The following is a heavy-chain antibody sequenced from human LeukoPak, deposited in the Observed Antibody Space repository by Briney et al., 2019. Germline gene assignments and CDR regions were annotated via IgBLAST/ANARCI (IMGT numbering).Heavy chain of an antibody. D-gene: IGHD2-15*01. CDR3: AMYWGIYCSGCSCYSVYFDY. V-gene: IGHV1-46*03. Sequence: ASVTVSLKASGYTFTNYYMYWVRQAPGQGLEWMGIMNTSGGRTSNAQKFQGRVTMTRDTSTSTLYMELITLRSEHTIACYAAMYWGIYCSGCSCYSVYFDYWGQGTLVTVSS. J-gene: IGHJ4*02. CDR1: GYTFTNYY. CDR2: MNTSGGRT.